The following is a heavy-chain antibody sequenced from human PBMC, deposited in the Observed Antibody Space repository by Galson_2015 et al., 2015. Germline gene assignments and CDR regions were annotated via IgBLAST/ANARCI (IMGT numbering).Heavy chain of an antibody. D-gene: IGHD3-22*01. CDR3: ARSYYYDSSGHYPFDY. J-gene: IGHJ4*02. CDR2: ISSGGST. Sequence: LRLSCSASGFAVSSNYMSWVRQAPGRGLEWVSIISSGGSTYYADSVKGRFTISRDSSSNTLYLQMNSLRAEDTALYYCARSYYYDSSGHYPFDYWGQGTLVTVSS. CDR1: GFAVSSNY. V-gene: IGHV3-53*01.